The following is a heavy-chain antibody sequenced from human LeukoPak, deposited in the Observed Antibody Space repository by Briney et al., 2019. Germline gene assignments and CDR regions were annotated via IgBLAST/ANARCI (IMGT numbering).Heavy chain of an antibody. J-gene: IGHJ4*02. D-gene: IGHD5-18*01. Sequence: SETLSLTCAVYGGSFSGYYWSWIRQPPGKGLEWIGEINHSGSTNYNPSLKSRITISVDTSKNQFSLKLSSVTAADTAVYYCARGRYSYGRARTYYFDYWGQGTLVTVSS. V-gene: IGHV4-34*01. CDR2: INHSGST. CDR1: GGSFSGYY. CDR3: ARGRYSYGRARTYYFDY.